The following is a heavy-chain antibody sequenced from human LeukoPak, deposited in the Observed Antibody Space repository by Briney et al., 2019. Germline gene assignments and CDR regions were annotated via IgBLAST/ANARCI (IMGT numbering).Heavy chain of an antibody. CDR3: ARRGYDSSGYYAFDY. Sequence: ASVKVSCKASGYTFTGYYMHWVRQAPGQGLEWMGWINPNSGGTNYAQKFQGRVTMTRDTSISTAYMELSRLRSDDTAVYYCARRGYDSSGYYAFDYWGQGTLVTVSS. V-gene: IGHV1-2*02. D-gene: IGHD3-22*01. J-gene: IGHJ4*02. CDR2: INPNSGGT. CDR1: GYTFTGYY.